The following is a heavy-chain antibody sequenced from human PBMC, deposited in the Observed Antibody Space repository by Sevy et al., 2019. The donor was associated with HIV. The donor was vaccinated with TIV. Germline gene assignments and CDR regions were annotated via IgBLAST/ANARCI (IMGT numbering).Heavy chain of an antibody. CDR1: GYSLTKLA. CDR3: ATTKDYYDSSGYPFDD. CDR2: FDPEDGDPEDGKT. Sequence: ASVKVSCKVSGYSLTKLAMHWVRQAPGKGPEWLGTFDPEDGDPEDGKTIYAQKFQDRVIMTEDTSTDTAYMELSSLTSEDTAMYYGATTKDYYDSSGYPFDDWGQGTLVTVSS. V-gene: IGHV1-24*01. J-gene: IGHJ4*02. D-gene: IGHD3-22*01.